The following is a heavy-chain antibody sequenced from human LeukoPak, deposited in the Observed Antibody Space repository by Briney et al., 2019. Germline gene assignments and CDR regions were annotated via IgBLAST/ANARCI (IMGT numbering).Heavy chain of an antibody. Sequence: GGSLRLSCAASGFTFDDYAMHWVRHAPGKGLEWVSGISWNSGSIGYADSVKGRFTISRDNAKNSLYLQMNSLRAEDTALYYCAKAMIVSEVYFDYWGQGTLVTVSS. CDR2: ISWNSGSI. CDR1: GFTFDDYA. V-gene: IGHV3-9*01. D-gene: IGHD3-22*01. CDR3: AKAMIVSEVYFDY. J-gene: IGHJ4*02.